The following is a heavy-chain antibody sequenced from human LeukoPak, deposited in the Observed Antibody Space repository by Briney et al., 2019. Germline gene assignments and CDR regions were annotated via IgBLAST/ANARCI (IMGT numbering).Heavy chain of an antibody. CDR1: GYTFTSYD. D-gene: IGHD5-12*01. CDR3: ARPPSGYEYYYYYGMDV. Sequence: ASVKVSCKASGYTFTSYDINWVRQATGQGLEWMGWMNPNSGNTGYAQKFQGRVTMTRNTSISTAYMELSSLRSEDTAVYYCARPPSGYEYYYYYGMDVWGQGTTVTVSS. J-gene: IGHJ6*02. CDR2: MNPNSGNT. V-gene: IGHV1-8*01.